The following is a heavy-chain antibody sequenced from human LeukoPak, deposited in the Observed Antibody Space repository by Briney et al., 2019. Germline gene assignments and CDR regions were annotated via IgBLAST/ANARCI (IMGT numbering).Heavy chain of an antibody. Sequence: GGSLRLSCAASGSTFSNAWMSWVRQAPGKGLEWVGRIKTKTDGGTTDYAAPVKGRFSISRDDSKNTVYLQMKGLKIEDTAVYYCTRGSGYNPVDYWGQGTPVTVSS. CDR2: IKTKTDGGTT. D-gene: IGHD3-22*01. V-gene: IGHV3-15*01. CDR1: GSTFSNAW. J-gene: IGHJ4*02. CDR3: TRGSGYNPVDY.